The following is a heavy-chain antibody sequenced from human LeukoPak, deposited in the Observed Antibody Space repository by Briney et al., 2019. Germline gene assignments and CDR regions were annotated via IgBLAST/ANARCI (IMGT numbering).Heavy chain of an antibody. CDR1: GGSCSGYY. CDR3: ARGSHWFDP. Sequence: SETLSLTCAVYGGSCSGYYWGWIRQPPGKGLEWIGSIYESGSTYYNPSLKSRVTISVDTSKNQFSLKLSSVTAADTAVYYCARGSHWFDPWGQGTLVTVSS. CDR2: IYESGST. V-gene: IGHV4-34*01. J-gene: IGHJ5*02.